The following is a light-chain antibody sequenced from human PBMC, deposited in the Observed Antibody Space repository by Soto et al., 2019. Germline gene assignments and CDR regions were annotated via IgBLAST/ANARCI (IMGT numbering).Light chain of an antibody. CDR1: QSVSGN. CDR3: QEYNNWSPS. J-gene: IGKJ1*01. Sequence: EIVMTQSPATLSVSPGERATLSCRASQSVSGNLAWYQQKPCQAPRLLIYGASTMTTGIPARFSGSGSGTESTLTIGRLQSEEFAVYYCQEYNNWSPSFGQGTKVEIK. V-gene: IGKV3-15*01. CDR2: GAS.